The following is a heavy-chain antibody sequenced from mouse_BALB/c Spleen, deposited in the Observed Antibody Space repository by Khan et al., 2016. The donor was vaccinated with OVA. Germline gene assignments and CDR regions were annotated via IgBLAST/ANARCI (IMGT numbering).Heavy chain of an antibody. Sequence: QVQLKESGPGLAAPSQSLSITCTISGFSLTTYGVHWVRQPPGKGLEWLVVIWSDGTTNYNSALKSRLTITKDNSQSQVFLKMNSLQTDDTAIYFCARQPYYHYNIMDYWGQGTSVPVSS. J-gene: IGHJ4*01. CDR1: GFSLTTYG. V-gene: IGHV2-6-1*01. D-gene: IGHD2-10*01. CDR3: ARQPYYHYNIMDY. CDR2: IWSDGTT.